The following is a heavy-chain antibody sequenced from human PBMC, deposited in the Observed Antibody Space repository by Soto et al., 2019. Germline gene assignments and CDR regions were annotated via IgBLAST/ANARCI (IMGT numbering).Heavy chain of an antibody. CDR3: ATSYGSGYRAFDY. J-gene: IGHJ4*02. CDR1: GDTFAFYS. D-gene: IGHD3-10*01. V-gene: IGHV1-69*02. Sequence: QVQLVQSGAEVKRPGSSVKVSCKASGDTFAFYSINWVRQAPGLGLEWMGRINPILSMSNYAQRFKGRGTMTADKSTSTAYMVLNSLRSEETAMYYCATSYGSGYRAFDYWGQGALVTVYS. CDR2: INPILSMS.